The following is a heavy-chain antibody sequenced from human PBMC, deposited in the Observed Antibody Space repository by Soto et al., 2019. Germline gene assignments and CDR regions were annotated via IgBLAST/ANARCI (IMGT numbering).Heavy chain of an antibody. CDR1: GFTFSSYA. J-gene: IGHJ3*02. D-gene: IGHD3-10*01. CDR3: AKLSFTMVRGVINDAFDI. CDR2: ISGSGGST. V-gene: IGHV3-23*01. Sequence: GGSLRLSCAASGFTFSSYAMSWVRQAPGKGLEWVSAISGSGGSTYYADSVKGRFTISRDNSKNTLYLQMNSLRAEDTAVYYCAKLSFTMVRGVINDAFDIWGQGTMVTVSS.